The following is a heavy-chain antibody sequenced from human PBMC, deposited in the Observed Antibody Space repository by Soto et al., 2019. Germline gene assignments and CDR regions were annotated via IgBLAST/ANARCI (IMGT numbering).Heavy chain of an antibody. CDR2: IYYSGST. J-gene: IGHJ5*02. D-gene: IGHD1-7*01. V-gene: IGHV4-39*01. Sequence: ETLTLTCTVSGGAISSSSYYWGWIRQPPGKGLEWIGSIYYSGSTYYNPSLKSRVTISVDTSKNQFSLKLSSVTAADTAVYDCARMLELPRTWGQGTLVTVSS. CDR3: ARMLELPRT. CDR1: GGAISSSSYY.